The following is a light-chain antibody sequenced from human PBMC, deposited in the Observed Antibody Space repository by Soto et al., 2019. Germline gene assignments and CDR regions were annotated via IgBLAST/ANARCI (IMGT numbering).Light chain of an antibody. CDR1: SNDVGSYNL. Sequence: QSALTQPASVSGSPGQSITISCTETSNDVGSYNLVSWYQQHPGKAPKLMIYEGSKRPSGVSNRFSGSKSDNTASLTISGLQAEDEADYYCCSYAGSNTFVFGGGTKLTVL. V-gene: IGLV2-23*03. CDR2: EGS. J-gene: IGLJ2*01. CDR3: CSYAGSNTFV.